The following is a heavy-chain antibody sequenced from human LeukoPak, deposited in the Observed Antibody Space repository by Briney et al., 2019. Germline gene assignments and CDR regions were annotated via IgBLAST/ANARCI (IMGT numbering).Heavy chain of an antibody. V-gene: IGHV4-34*01. D-gene: IGHD4-17*01. CDR3: ARVGTVTTPDY. CDR2: INHSGST. CDR1: GGSFSGYY. Sequence: SETLSLTCAVYGGSFSGYYWSWIRQPPGKGLEWIGEINHSGSTNYNPSLKSRVTISVDTPKHQFSLKLSSVTAADTAVYYCARVGTVTTPDYWGQGTLVTVSS. J-gene: IGHJ4*02.